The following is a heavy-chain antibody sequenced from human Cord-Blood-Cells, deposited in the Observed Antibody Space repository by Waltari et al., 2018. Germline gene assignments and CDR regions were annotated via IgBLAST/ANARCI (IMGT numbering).Heavy chain of an antibody. J-gene: IGHJ6*02. CDR1: GYTFTSYG. Sequence: QLVQSGAEVKKPGASVKVSCKASGYTFTSYGISWVRRAPGQGLEWMGGVSAYNGNTNQAQKLQGRFTMTPDASTSTAYVEVRSLRSDDTAVYYCARWGYSKDYYYGMDVWGQGTTVTVSS. D-gene: IGHD4-4*01. CDR3: ARWGYSKDYYYGMDV. V-gene: IGHV1-18*01. CDR2: VSAYNGNT.